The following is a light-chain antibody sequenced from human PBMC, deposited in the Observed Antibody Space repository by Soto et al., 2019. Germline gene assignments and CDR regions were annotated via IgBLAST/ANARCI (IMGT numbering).Light chain of an antibody. CDR1: SSDVGTYNY. Sequence: QSALTQPRSVSGSLGQSVTISCTGTSSDVGTYNYVSWYQQHPGKAPKVMIYDVSERPSGVPDRFSGSKSGNTASLTISGLKDEDEADYYCCSYAGSPRYVLGTGTKVTVL. CDR3: CSYAGSPRYV. CDR2: DVS. V-gene: IGLV2-11*01. J-gene: IGLJ1*01.